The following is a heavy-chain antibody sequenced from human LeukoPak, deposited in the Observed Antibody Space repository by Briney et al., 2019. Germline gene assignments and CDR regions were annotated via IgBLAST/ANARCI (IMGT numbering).Heavy chain of an antibody. CDR2: ISASSSSI. J-gene: IGHJ6*03. CDR3: ARESSGDIVVVPAAKISQKYSYYFMDV. D-gene: IGHD2-2*01. CDR1: GFTFSSYG. Sequence: PGGSLRLSCAASGFTFSSYGMNWVRQAPGKGLEWVSYISASSSSIYYADSVKGRFTISRDTNKSSLYLQMNSMRVEDTASYYFARESSGDIVVVPAAKISQKYSYYFMDVWAKGTTVTVSS. V-gene: IGHV3-48*04.